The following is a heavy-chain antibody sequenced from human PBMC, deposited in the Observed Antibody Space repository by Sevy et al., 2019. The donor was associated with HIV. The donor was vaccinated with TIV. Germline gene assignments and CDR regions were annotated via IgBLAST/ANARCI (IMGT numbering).Heavy chain of an antibody. V-gene: IGHV6-1*01. CDR2: TYYRSKWYN. CDR3: ARDPYCSSTSCFNWFDP. D-gene: IGHD2-2*01. CDR1: GDSVSSNSAA. J-gene: IGHJ5*02. Sequence: SQTLSLTCAISGDSVSSNSAAWNWIRQSPSRGLEWLGRTYYRSKWYNDYAVSVKSRITINPDTSKNQFSLQLNSVTPEYTAVYYCARDPYCSSTSCFNWFDPWGQGTLVTVSS.